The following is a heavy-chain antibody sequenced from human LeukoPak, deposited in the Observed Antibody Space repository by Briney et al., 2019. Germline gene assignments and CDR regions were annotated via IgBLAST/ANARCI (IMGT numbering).Heavy chain of an antibody. D-gene: IGHD1-26*01. J-gene: IGHJ6*02. CDR1: GFTVSSNY. CDR3: ARDGGSYGDYYYGMDV. V-gene: IGHV3-66*01. CDR2: IYSGGST. Sequence: GGSLRLSCAASGFTVSSNYMSWVRQAPGKGLEWVSVIYSGGSTYYADSVKGRFTISRDNSKNTLYLQMNSLRAEDTAVYYCARDGGSYGDYYYGMDVWGQGTTVTVSS.